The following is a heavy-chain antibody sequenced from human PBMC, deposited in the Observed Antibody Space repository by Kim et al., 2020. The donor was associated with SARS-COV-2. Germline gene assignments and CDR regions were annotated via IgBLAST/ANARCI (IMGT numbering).Heavy chain of an antibody. CDR3: TGSPIPHDNTRGWFDP. J-gene: IGHJ5*02. D-gene: IGHD2-21*01. Sequence: SETLSLTCTVSGGSISSGGYYWSWIRQHPGKGLEWIGYVYYSRSTSYNPSLKSRVTIAVDTSKNQFSLKLSSVTAADKAVYHWTGSPIPHDNTRGWFDPWGQGTLVTVSS. V-gene: IGHV4-31*03. CDR2: VYYSRST. CDR1: GGSISSGGYY.